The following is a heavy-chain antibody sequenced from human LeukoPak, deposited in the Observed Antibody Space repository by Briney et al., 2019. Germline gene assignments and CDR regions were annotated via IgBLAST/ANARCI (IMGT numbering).Heavy chain of an antibody. J-gene: IGHJ5*02. D-gene: IGHD3-9*01. CDR2: IIPIFGTA. CDR1: GGTFSSYA. Sequence: ASVKVSCKASGGTFSSYAISWVRQAPGQGLEWKGGIIPIFGTANYAQKFQGRVTITADKSTSTAYMELSSLRSEDTAVYYCARLGVYYDILTGFGPWGQGTLVTVSS. V-gene: IGHV1-69*06. CDR3: ARLGVYYDILTGFGP.